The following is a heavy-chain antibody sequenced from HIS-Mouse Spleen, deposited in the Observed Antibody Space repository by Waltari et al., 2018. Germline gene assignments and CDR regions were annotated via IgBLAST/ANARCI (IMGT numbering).Heavy chain of an antibody. Sequence: QLQLQESGPGLVKPSETLSLTCTVPGGSISSSSYYWGWIRQPPRKGLEWIGSIYYSGSTYYNPSLKSRVTISVDTSKNQFSLKLSSVTAADTAVYYCARVGGARINLFDYWGQGTLVTVSS. V-gene: IGHV4-39*07. J-gene: IGHJ4*02. CDR3: ARVGGARINLFDY. CDR1: GGSISSSSYY. D-gene: IGHD3-10*01. CDR2: IYYSGST.